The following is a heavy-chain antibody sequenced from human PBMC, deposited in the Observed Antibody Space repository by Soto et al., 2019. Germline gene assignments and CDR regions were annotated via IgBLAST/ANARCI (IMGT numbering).Heavy chain of an antibody. D-gene: IGHD6-19*01. CDR1: GGTFTTYD. V-gene: IGHV1-69*06. J-gene: IGHJ4*02. CDR2: IIPLFDAT. CDR3: ARDRSSSWYNGTFYFDS. Sequence: QVQLVQSGAEVRKPGSSVNVSCKASGGTFTTYDISWVRQAPGQGLEWMGGIIPLFDATKYAQKVQGRVTITADKSTGTAYMELSSLRSEDTAMYYCARDRSSSWYNGTFYFDSWGQGTLVTVSS.